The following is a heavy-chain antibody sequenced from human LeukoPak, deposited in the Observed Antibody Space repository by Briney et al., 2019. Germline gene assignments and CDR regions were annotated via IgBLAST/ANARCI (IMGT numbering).Heavy chain of an antibody. CDR2: INPNSGGT. D-gene: IGHD3-22*01. V-gene: IGHV1-2*02. CDR3: ARSRTYYYDSSGYYLGY. Sequence: ASVKVSCKASGYTFTGYYMHWVRQAPGQGLEWMGWINPNSGGTNYAQKFQGRVTMTRDTSISTAYMELSRLRSDDTAVYYCARSRTYYYDSSGYYLGYWGQGTLVTVSS. J-gene: IGHJ4*02. CDR1: GYTFTGYY.